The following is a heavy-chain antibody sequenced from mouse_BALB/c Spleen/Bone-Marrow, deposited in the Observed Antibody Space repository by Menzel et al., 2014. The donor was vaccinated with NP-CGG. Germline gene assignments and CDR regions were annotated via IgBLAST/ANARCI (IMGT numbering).Heavy chain of an antibody. CDR1: GFTFSSYA. CDR2: ISSGGST. D-gene: IGHD1-1*01. J-gene: IGHJ4*01. Sequence: EVMLVESGGGLVKPGGSLKLSCAASGFTFSSYAMSWVRQTPEKRLEWVASISSGGSTYYPDSVKGRFTISRDNARKILYLQMSSLRSEDTAMYYCASLYFYGSSYYTMDYWGQGTSVTVSS. V-gene: IGHV5-6-5*01. CDR3: ASLYFYGSSYYTMDY.